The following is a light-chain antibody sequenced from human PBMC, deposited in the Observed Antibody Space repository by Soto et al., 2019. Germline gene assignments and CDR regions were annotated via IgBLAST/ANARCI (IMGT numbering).Light chain of an antibody. J-gene: IGKJ5*01. Sequence: DIQMTQSPSSLSASVGDRVTITCQASQDISNYLNWYQQKPGKAPKLLIYDASNLETGVPSRFSGGGSGTDFTFTISRLQPEDIATYYCQQYENLPTFGQGTRLEIK. CDR2: DAS. CDR1: QDISNY. CDR3: QQYENLPT. V-gene: IGKV1-33*01.